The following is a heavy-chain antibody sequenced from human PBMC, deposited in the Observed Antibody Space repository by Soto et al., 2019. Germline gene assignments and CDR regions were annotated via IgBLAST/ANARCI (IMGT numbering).Heavy chain of an antibody. J-gene: IGHJ6*02. CDR3: ARGGIAGAQKYYYYMDV. CDR1: RGSFSGYY. Sequence: SETLSLPCAAYRGSFSGYYWSWIRQPPGKGLEWIGAINHSGSTNYNPSLKSRVTISVDTSKNQFSLKLISVTAADTAVYYCARGGIAGAQKYYYYMDVWGQGTTVAVS. D-gene: IGHD6-13*01. V-gene: IGHV4-34*01. CDR2: INHSGST.